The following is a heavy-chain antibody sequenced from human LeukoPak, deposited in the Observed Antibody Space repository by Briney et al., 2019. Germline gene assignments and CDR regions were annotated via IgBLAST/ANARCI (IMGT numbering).Heavy chain of an antibody. CDR3: ARESVIVVVVAATAAFDI. CDR2: INWNGGST. Sequence: RPGGSLRLSCAASGFTFDDYGMSWVRQAPGKGLEWVSGINWNGGSTGYADSVKGRFTISRDDAKNSLYLQMNSLRAEDTALYYCARESVIVVVVAATAAFDIWGQGTMVTVSS. J-gene: IGHJ3*02. D-gene: IGHD2-15*01. V-gene: IGHV3-20*04. CDR1: GFTFDDYG.